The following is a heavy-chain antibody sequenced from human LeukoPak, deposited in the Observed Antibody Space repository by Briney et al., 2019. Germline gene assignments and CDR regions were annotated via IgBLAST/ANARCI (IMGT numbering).Heavy chain of an antibody. J-gene: IGHJ3*02. D-gene: IGHD3-22*01. CDR3: ARALGDSSRYYDAFDI. Sequence: ASVKVSCKASGYTFTGYYMHWVRQAPGQGLEWMGWINPNSGGTNYAQKFQGRVTMTRDTSISTAYMELSRLRSDDTAVYYCARALGDSSRYYDAFDIWGQGTMVTVSS. V-gene: IGHV1-2*02. CDR1: GYTFTGYY. CDR2: INPNSGGT.